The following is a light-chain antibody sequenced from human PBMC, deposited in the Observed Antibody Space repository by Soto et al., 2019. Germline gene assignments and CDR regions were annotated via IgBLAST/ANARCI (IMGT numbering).Light chain of an antibody. CDR1: QSVSSN. J-gene: IGKJ4*01. CDR2: GAS. V-gene: IGKV3-15*01. Sequence: EIVMTQSPATLSVSPGERATLSCRASQSVSSNLAWYQQKPGQAPSLLIYGASTRATGIPARFSGSGSGTEFTLTNSRLQSEDFAVHYCKQYNNWPPLTFGGGTKVEIK. CDR3: KQYNNWPPLT.